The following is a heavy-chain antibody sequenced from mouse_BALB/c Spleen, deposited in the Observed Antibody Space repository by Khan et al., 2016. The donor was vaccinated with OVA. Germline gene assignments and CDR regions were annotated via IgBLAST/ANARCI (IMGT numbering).Heavy chain of an antibody. CDR2: ISYSGNT. V-gene: IGHV3-2*02. CDR1: GYSITSDYA. D-gene: IGHD4-1*01. CDR3: ARMSGGDFDF. J-gene: IGHJ2*01. Sequence: VQLQQSGPGLVKPSQSLSLTCTVTGYSITSDYAWNWIRQFPGNKLEWMGYISYSGNTKYNPSLKSRISVTRDTSKNQFFLQLNSVTTEDTATYYGARMSGGDFDFWGQGTTLTVSS.